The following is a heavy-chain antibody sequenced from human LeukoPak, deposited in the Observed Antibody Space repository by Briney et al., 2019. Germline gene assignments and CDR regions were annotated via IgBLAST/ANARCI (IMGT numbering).Heavy chain of an antibody. CDR3: ARRRDFFDY. Sequence: PGGSLRLSCAASGFTFSTFGMHWVRQAPGKGLDWVAAISYDGDYKYYPDSVKGRFTISRDNAKNSLYLQMSSLRAEDTAVYYCARRRDFFDYWGQGTLVTVSS. V-gene: IGHV3-30*03. CDR1: GFTFSTFG. CDR2: ISYDGDYK. J-gene: IGHJ4*02.